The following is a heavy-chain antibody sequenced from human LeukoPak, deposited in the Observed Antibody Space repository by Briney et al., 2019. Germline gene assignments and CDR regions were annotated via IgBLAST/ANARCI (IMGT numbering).Heavy chain of an antibody. Sequence: ASVKISCKVSGYTFTDYYMHWVQQAPGKGLEWMGLVDPEDGETIYTEKFQGRVTITADTSTDTAYMELSSLRSEDTAVYYCATVGGSYSDYWGQGTLVTVSS. CDR3: ATVGGSYSDY. D-gene: IGHD1-26*01. CDR1: GYTFTDYY. V-gene: IGHV1-69-2*01. J-gene: IGHJ4*02. CDR2: VDPEDGET.